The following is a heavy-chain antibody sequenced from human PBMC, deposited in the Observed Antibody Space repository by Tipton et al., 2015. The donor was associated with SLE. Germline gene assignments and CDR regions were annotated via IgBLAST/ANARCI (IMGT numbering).Heavy chain of an antibody. V-gene: IGHV3-23*01. CDR2: INWNGGST. J-gene: IGHJ3*02. Sequence: LSLTCTVSGGPISEYYWSWVRQTPGKGLEWVSGINWNGGSTYYADSVKGRFTISRDNSKNTLYLQMNSLRAEDTAVYYCAKDLTRVPYAFDIWGQGTMVTVSS. CDR1: GGPISEYY. CDR3: AKDLTRVPYAFDI. D-gene: IGHD1-14*01.